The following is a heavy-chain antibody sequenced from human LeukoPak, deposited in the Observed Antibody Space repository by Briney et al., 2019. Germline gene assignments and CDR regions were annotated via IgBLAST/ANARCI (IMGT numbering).Heavy chain of an antibody. J-gene: IGHJ4*02. Sequence: GGSLRLSCAASGFTFNIYNMNWVRQAPGKGLEWVAYISSTGGTTFYADSVRGRFTISRGNAKNPLYLQMHSLRDEDTAVYYCAREITYSGSLIFDYWGQGTLVTVSP. CDR1: GFTFNIYN. CDR3: AREITYSGSLIFDY. CDR2: ISSTGGTT. V-gene: IGHV3-48*02. D-gene: IGHD2-15*01.